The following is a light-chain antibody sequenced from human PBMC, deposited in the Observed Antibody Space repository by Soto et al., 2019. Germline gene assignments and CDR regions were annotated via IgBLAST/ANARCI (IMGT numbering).Light chain of an antibody. V-gene: IGKV3-15*01. CDR2: GAS. J-gene: IGKJ1*01. CDR3: QQYRNWPRT. CDR1: QSVDIN. Sequence: EIVLTQSPATLSVSPGDRVTLSFRASQSVDINLAWYQQKAGQAPRLLVYGASTKATDMPGRFSGRGSGTEFTLTINNLQSEDFAVYYCQQYRNWPRTFGQGTKVDNK.